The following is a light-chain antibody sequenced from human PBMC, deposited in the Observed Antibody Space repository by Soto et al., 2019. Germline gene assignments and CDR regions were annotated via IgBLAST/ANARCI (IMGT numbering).Light chain of an antibody. CDR2: AVS. J-gene: IGKJ5*01. Sequence: EIVLTQSPATLSLSPGERATLSFMASQSVGSQLALYQQKPVQAPRLLISAVSNRSTGIPARFSCSGSATAFTLTISSLEPEDFAFYYWQQRSDWPPNFGQGTRLEIK. CDR1: QSVGSQ. V-gene: IGKV3-11*01. CDR3: QQRSDWPPN.